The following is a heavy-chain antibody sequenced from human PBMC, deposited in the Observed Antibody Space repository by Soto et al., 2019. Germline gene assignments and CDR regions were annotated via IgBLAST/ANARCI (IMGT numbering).Heavy chain of an antibody. Sequence: ASVKVSCKASGYTFTGYYMHWVRQAPGQGLEWMGWINPNSGGTNYAQKFQGWVTMTRDTSISTAYMELSRLRSDDTAVYYRARDLRGYSSSWYDYWGKGTLVTVSS. V-gene: IGHV1-2*04. CDR1: GYTFTGYY. CDR2: INPNSGGT. D-gene: IGHD6-13*01. CDR3: ARDLRGYSSSWYDY. J-gene: IGHJ4*02.